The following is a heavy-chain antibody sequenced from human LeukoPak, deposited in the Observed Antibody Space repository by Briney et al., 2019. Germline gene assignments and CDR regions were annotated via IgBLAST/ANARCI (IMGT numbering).Heavy chain of an antibody. CDR3: ATNYTAVSAFDS. CDR2: IYTRGST. J-gene: IGHJ4*02. V-gene: IGHV4-4*07. D-gene: IGHD6-19*01. Sequence: SETLSLICTVSGGSINSYYWNWIRQPAGKGLEWIGHIYTRGSTKYNPSLKSRVTMSIDTSKNQFSLNLYSVTAADTAVYYSATNYTAVSAFDSWGQGTLVTVSS. CDR1: GGSINSYY.